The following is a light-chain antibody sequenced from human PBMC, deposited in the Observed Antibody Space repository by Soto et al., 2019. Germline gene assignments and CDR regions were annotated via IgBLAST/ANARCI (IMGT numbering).Light chain of an antibody. CDR2: DVS. Sequence: DIQMTQSPSSLSASVGDRVTITCQASQDIRNYLNWYQQKPGKAPKLLIYDVSNLKIGVPSRFSGSGSGADFTFSISSLQPEDIATYYCQQYDNLPLTFGRGTKLVIK. V-gene: IGKV1-33*01. J-gene: IGKJ2*01. CDR3: QQYDNLPLT. CDR1: QDIRNY.